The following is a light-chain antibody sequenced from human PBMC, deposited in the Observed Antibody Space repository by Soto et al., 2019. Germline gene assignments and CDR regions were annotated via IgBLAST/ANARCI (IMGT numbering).Light chain of an antibody. CDR2: RND. J-gene: IGLJ1*01. CDR3: QSFDSSLRDYV. CDR1: SSNIGAGYD. V-gene: IGLV1-40*01. Sequence: QSVLTKPPSVSGAPGQRVTISCTGSSSNIGAGYDVHWYQQLPGTAPKLLIYRNDNRPSGVPDRFSGSKSGTSASLAITGLQAEDEADYYCQSFDSSLRDYVFGTGTKLTVL.